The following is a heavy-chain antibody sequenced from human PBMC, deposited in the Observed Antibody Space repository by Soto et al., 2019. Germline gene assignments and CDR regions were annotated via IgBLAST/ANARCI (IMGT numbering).Heavy chain of an antibody. J-gene: IGHJ6*02. CDR2: INHSGST. D-gene: IGHD6-19*01. CDR3: ARDRIAVAGTSPGRRYYYYGMDV. CDR1: GGSFSGYY. Sequence: SETLSLTCAVYGGSFSGYYWSWIRQPPGKGLEWIGEINHSGSTNYNPSLKSRVTISVDTSKNQFSLKLSSVTAADTAVYYCARDRIAVAGTSPGRRYYYYGMDVWGQGTTVTVSS. V-gene: IGHV4-34*01.